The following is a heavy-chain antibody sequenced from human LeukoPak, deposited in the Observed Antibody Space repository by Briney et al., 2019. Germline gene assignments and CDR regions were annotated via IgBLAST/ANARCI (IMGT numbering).Heavy chain of an antibody. Sequence: GGSLRLSCAASGFTFSNYGMHWVRQAPGKGLEWVAFIRFDGTNKFYADSVKGRFTISRDNSKNTLYLQMNSLRAEDTAVYYCAKEEGIAAAGDNYFDYWGQGTLVTVSS. CDR3: AKEEGIAAAGDNYFDY. CDR1: GFTFSNYG. J-gene: IGHJ4*02. V-gene: IGHV3-30*02. D-gene: IGHD6-13*01. CDR2: IRFDGTNK.